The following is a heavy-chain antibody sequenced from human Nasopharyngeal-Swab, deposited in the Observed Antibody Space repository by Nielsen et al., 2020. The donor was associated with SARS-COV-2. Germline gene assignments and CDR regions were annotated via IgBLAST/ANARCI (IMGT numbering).Heavy chain of an antibody. CDR3: ARYSGGRSYDILTGYTYHYYCNDMDV. CDR1: GFTFSSYW. Sequence: GESLKISCAASGFTFSSYWMSWVRQAPGKGLEWVANIKEDESEKYYVDSVKGRCTISRENAKNSLYLQMNSLRAEDTAVYYCARYSGGRSYDILTGYTYHYYCNDMDVWGQGTTVTVAS. D-gene: IGHD3-9*01. CDR2: IKEDESEK. V-gene: IGHV3-7*01. J-gene: IGHJ6*02.